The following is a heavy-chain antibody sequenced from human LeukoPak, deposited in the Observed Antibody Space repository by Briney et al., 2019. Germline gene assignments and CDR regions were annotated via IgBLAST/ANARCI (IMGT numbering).Heavy chain of an antibody. V-gene: IGHV3-23*01. CDR3: VKSGGTFGYYYDSSGSFDL. CDR2: INGSGSNT. J-gene: IGHJ4*02. CDR1: RFSFFSYA. D-gene: IGHD3-22*01. Sequence: GGSLRLSCKASRFSFFSYAMSGVRQAPGRGPEWVSQINGSGSNTYYADSVKGRFTISRDNAKSTLFLQMNSLRDEDTAVYYCVKSGGTFGYYYDSSGSFDLWGQGTLVTVSS.